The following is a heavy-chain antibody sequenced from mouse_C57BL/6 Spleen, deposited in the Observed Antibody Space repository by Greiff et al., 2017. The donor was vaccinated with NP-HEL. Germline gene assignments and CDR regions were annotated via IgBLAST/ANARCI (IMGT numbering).Heavy chain of an antibody. Sequence: QVQLQQSGAELVMPGASVKLSCKASGYTFTSYWMHWVKQRPGQGLEWIGEIDPSDSYTNYNQKFKGKSTLTVDKSSSTAYMQLSSLTSEDSAVYYCARLGYSNYEGFAYWGQGTLVTVSA. CDR1: GYTFTSYW. J-gene: IGHJ3*01. V-gene: IGHV1-69*01. D-gene: IGHD2-5*01. CDR2: IDPSDSYT. CDR3: ARLGYSNYEGFAY.